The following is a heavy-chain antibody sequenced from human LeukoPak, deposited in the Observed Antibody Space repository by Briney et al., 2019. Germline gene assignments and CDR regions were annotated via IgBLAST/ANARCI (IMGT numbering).Heavy chain of an antibody. CDR3: AAGHPRQFNSNWALFRTEGFDI. CDR2: IVVGRGDT. D-gene: IGHD4-11*01. CDR1: GLSFSTSA. V-gene: IGHV1-58*01. J-gene: IGHJ3*02. Sequence: GTSVKVSCKTSGLSFSTSAVQWVRQARGQRLEWIGWIVVGRGDTNYAQKFQERVSIMRDLSTETAYLELTTLTSEDTAVYYCAAGHPRQFNSNWALFRTEGFDIWGQGTMVTVS.